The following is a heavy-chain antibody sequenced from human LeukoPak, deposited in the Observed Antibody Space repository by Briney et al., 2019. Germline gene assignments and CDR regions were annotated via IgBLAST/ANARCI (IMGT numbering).Heavy chain of an antibody. D-gene: IGHD5-24*01. CDR3: ARLDGYNIIFDY. J-gene: IGHJ4*02. CDR2: IHYSGST. Sequence: PSETLSLTCTVSGGSISSYYWSWIRQPPGEGLEWIGYIHYSGSTNYNPSLKSRVTISVDTSKNQFSLKLSSVTAADTAVYYCARLDGYNIIFDYWGQGTLVTVSS. V-gene: IGHV4-59*01. CDR1: GGSISSYY.